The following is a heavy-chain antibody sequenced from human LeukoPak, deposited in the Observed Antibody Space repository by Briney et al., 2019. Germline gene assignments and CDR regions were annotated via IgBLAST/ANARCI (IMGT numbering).Heavy chain of an antibody. Sequence: PSETLSLTCTVSGGSISSSSYYWDWIRQPPGNGLEWIGSIDYIGSTYYNPSRKSRVTISIDTSKNQFSLKVRSVTAADTAVYYCARSESTIFGVVNYWGQGTLVTVSS. CDR2: IDYIGST. CDR1: GGSISSSSYY. CDR3: ARSESTIFGVVNY. D-gene: IGHD3-3*01. V-gene: IGHV4-39*01. J-gene: IGHJ4*02.